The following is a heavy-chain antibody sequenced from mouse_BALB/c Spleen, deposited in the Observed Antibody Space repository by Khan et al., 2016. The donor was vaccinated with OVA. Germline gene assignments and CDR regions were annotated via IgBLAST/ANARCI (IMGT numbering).Heavy chain of an antibody. CDR2: ITVKSDNSGA. D-gene: IGHD1-1*01. J-gene: IGHJ2*01. V-gene: IGHV13-2*02. CDR1: GFTFSYYR. Sequence: VQLVETGGGLVRPGNSLKLSCVTSGFTFSYYRMHWLRQFPGKRLEWIAVITVKSDNSGANYAESVKGSFTISSDDSKSRVYLQMNRLREEDTATYYCSRGGYYYGTPFDYWGQGTTLTVSS. CDR3: SRGGYYYGTPFDY.